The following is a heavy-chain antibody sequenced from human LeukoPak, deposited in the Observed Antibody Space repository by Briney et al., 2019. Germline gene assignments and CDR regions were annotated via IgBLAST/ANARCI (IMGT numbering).Heavy chain of an antibody. D-gene: IGHD4-17*01. V-gene: IGHV4-34*01. CDR1: GGSFSGYY. CDR2: INHSGST. J-gene: IGHJ1*01. Sequence: SETLSLTCAVYGGSFSGYYWSWIRQPPGKGLEWIGEINHSGSTNYNPSLKSRVTISVDTSKSQFSLKLSSVTAADTAVYYCARARGYRMTTVFSGIQHWGQGTLVTVSS. CDR3: ARARGYRMTTVFSGIQH.